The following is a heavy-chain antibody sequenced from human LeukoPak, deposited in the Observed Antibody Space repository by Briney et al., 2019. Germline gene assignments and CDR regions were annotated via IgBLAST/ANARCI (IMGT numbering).Heavy chain of an antibody. CDR3: ATQGGRDGYNMDY. J-gene: IGHJ4*02. CDR1: GYTFSGYY. CDR2: INPNSGGT. Sequence: ASVKVSCKASGYTFSGYYVHWVRQAPGQGLEWMGWINPNSGGTNYAQKFQGRVTMTRDTSISTAYMELSRLTSDDTAVYYCATQGGRDGYNMDYWGQGTLVTVSS. V-gene: IGHV1-2*02. D-gene: IGHD5-24*01.